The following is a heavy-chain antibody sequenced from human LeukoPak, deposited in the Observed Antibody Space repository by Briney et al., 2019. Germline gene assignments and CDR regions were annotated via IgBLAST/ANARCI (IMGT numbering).Heavy chain of an antibody. J-gene: IGHJ1*01. D-gene: IGHD2-21*02. CDR3: ARGNYYCGGDCYTAEYFQH. CDR2: IGYDGSNE. Sequence: PGGSLRLSCAASGFTFSSYGMHWVRQAPGKGLEWVAFIGYDGSNEYYADSVKGRFTISRDNSKNTLYLQMNSLRAEDTAVYYCARGNYYCGGDCYTAEYFQHWGQGTLVTVSS. V-gene: IGHV3-30*02. CDR1: GFTFSSYG.